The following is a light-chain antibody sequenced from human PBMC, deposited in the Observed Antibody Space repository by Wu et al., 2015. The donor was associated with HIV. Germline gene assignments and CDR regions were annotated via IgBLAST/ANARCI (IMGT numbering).Light chain of an antibody. CDR1: QDISSY. V-gene: IGKV1-8*01. CDR3: QQYYSFPPT. J-gene: IGKJ1*01. CDR2: AAS. Sequence: AIQLTQSPSSLSASVGDRVTITCRASQDISSYLAWYQQEPGKAPKLLIYAASTLQSGVPSRFSGSGSGTDFTLTISCLQSEDFATYYCQQYYSFPPTFGQGTKVEIK.